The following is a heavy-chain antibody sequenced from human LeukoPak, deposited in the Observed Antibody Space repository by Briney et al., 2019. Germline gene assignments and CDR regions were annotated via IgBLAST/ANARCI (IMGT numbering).Heavy chain of an antibody. CDR1: GGSISNYY. Sequence: SETLSLTCTVSGGSISNYYWNWIRQPAGKGLEWIGRIYSSGSTDYNPSLKSRVTMSVDTSKDQFSLKLSSLTAADTAVYFCARVDGATRLQTCFDPWGQGTLVTVSS. CDR2: IYSSGST. V-gene: IGHV4-4*07. D-gene: IGHD4-11*01. CDR3: ARVDGATRLQTCFDP. J-gene: IGHJ5*02.